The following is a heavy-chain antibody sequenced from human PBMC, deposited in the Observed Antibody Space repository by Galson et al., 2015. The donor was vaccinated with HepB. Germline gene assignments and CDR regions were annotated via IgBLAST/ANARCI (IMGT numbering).Heavy chain of an antibody. Sequence: SLRLSCAASGFTFSSYWMHWVRQVPGTGLVWVSRINNDGKTTTYADSVKGRFTISRDNVKNTLYLQMSSLRAEDTAVYYCAREGVASADFDYWGQGTLVAVSS. V-gene: IGHV3-74*01. CDR2: INNDGKTT. J-gene: IGHJ4*02. CDR1: GFTFSSYW. CDR3: AREGVASADFDY. D-gene: IGHD6-13*01.